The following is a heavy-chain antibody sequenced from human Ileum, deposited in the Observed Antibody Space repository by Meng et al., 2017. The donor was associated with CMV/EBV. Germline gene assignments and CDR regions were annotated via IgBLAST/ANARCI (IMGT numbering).Heavy chain of an antibody. J-gene: IGHJ5*02. CDR3: AKGGRFPLRGIFDP. V-gene: IGHV3-23*01. CDR2: ISGSGGST. D-gene: IGHD3-10*01. CDR1: GFTFSSYA. Sequence: LESWGGWVRPGGSLRLACAASGFTFSSYARSWVRQAPGKGLEWVSAISGSGGSTYYADSVKGRFTISRDNSKNTLYLQMNSLRAEDTAVYYCAKGGRFPLRGIFDPWGQGTLVTVSS.